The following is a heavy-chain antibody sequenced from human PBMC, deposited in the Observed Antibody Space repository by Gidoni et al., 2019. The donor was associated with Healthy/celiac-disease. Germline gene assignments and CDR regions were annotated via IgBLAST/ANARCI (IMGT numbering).Heavy chain of an antibody. CDR1: GFTFSSYG. CDR3: ARDRDCGGDCYSLGYYGMDV. Sequence: QVQLVESGGGVVQPGRSLRLSCAASGFTFSSYGMHWVRQAPGKGLEWVAVIWYDGSNKYYADSVKGRFTISRDNSKNTLYLQMNSLRAEDTAVYYCARDRDCGGDCYSLGYYGMDVWGQGTTVTVSS. V-gene: IGHV3-33*01. J-gene: IGHJ6*02. D-gene: IGHD2-21*01. CDR2: IWYDGSNK.